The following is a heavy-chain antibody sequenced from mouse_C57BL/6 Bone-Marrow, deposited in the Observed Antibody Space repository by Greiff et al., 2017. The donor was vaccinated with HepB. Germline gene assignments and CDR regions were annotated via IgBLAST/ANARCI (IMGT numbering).Heavy chain of an antibody. CDR3: VRHEDGYYDYAMDY. D-gene: IGHD2-3*01. V-gene: IGHV10-1*01. J-gene: IGHJ4*01. CDR1: GFSFNTYA. CDR2: IRSKSNNYAT. Sequence: DVQLQESGGGLVQPKGSLKLSCAASGFSFNTYAMNWVRQAPGKGLEWVARIRSKSNNYATYYADSVKDRFTISRDDSESMLYLQMNNLKTEDTAMYYCVRHEDGYYDYAMDYWGQGTSVTVSS.